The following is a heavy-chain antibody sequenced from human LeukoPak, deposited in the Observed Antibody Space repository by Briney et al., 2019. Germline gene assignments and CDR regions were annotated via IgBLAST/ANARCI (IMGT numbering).Heavy chain of an antibody. CDR3: AKNRGYCSGGSCYGDY. V-gene: IGHV3-23*01. J-gene: IGHJ4*02. CDR2: ISTSGDNT. Sequence: PGGSLRLSCAASGFTFSNYAMSWVRQAPGKGLEWVSTISTSGDNTYFADSVKGRFTISRDISKNTLYLQMNSLRVEDTAVYYCAKNRGYCSGGSCYGDYWGRGTLVTVSS. D-gene: IGHD2-15*01. CDR1: GFTFSNYA.